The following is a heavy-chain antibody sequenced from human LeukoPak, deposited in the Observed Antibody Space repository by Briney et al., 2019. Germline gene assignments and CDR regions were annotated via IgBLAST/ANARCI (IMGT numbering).Heavy chain of an antibody. CDR2: IYDGGTT. CDR3: ARDAAAQQLVHYFDY. CDR1: GFTVSTNF. Sequence: GGSLRLSCAASGFTVSTNFMSWVRQAPGKGLEWVSLIYDGGTTYYTDSVKGRFTISRDNSRNTVCLQMNSLRADDTAVYYCARDAAAQQLVHYFDYWGQGTLVTVSS. J-gene: IGHJ4*02. D-gene: IGHD6-13*01. V-gene: IGHV3-53*01.